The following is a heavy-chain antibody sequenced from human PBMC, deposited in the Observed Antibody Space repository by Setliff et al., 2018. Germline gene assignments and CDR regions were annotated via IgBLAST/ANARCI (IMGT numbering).Heavy chain of an antibody. CDR1: GFTFSSYW. V-gene: IGHV3-74*01. D-gene: IGHD1-1*01. CDR3: TRGEVWGTPTAGDF. Sequence: GGSLRLSCAASGFTFSSYWMHWVRQAPGKGLVWVSRINNYGSSTSYADSVKGRFTISRDNAKNTLYLQMNSLRAEDTAVYYCTRGEVWGTPTAGDFWGQGTPVTVSS. J-gene: IGHJ4*02. CDR2: INNYGSST.